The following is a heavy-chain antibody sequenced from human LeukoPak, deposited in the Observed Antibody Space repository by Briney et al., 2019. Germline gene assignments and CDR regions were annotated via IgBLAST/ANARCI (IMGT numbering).Heavy chain of an antibody. J-gene: IGHJ6*03. V-gene: IGHV4-59*01. CDR3: ARVPRSYYYYYYMDV. CDR1: GGSISGYH. CDR2: IYYSGSS. Sequence: SETLSLTCNVSGGSISGYHWSWIRQPPGKGLEWLGYIYYSGSSNYNPSLKSRVTMSADTSKNQFSLRLSSVTAADTAVYYCARVPRSYYYYYYMDVWGKGTTVTVSS.